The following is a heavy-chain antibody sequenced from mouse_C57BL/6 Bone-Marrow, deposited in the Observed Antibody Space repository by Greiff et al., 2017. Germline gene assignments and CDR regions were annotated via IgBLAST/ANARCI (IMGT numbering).Heavy chain of an antibody. V-gene: IGHV1-26*01. CDR2: INPNNGGT. D-gene: IGHD2-4*01. CDR1: GYTFTDYY. J-gene: IGHJ2*01. Sequence: VQLQQSGPELVKPGASVKISCKASGYTFTDYYMNWVKQSPGKSLEWIGDINPNNGGTSYNQKFKGKATLTVDKSYRPAYMELRSLTSEDSAVYYGAKGYDYSFDYWGQGTTLTVSS. CDR3: AKGYDYSFDY.